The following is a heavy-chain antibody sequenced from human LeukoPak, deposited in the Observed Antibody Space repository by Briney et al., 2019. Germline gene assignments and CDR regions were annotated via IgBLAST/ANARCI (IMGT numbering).Heavy chain of an antibody. D-gene: IGHD2-8*02. CDR2: TYYRSKWYN. J-gene: IGHJ6*03. Sequence: SQTLSLTCAISGDSVSSNSAAWNWIRQSPSRGLEWLGRTYYRSKWYNDYAVSVKSRITINPDTSKNQFSLQLNSVTPEDTAVYYCARVRGRVGYGVLSYYYMDVWGKGTTVTVSS. CDR3: ARVRGRVGYGVLSYYYMDV. CDR1: GDSVSSNSAA. V-gene: IGHV6-1*01.